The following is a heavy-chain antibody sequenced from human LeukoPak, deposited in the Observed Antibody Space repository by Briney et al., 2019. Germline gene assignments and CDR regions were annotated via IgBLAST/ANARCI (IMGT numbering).Heavy chain of an antibody. CDR2: VTSSGSI. J-gene: IGHJ4*02. CDR3: AGGNYGGNSPYFDY. V-gene: IGHV3-48*01. CDR1: EFTFGSYS. Sequence: PGGSLRLSCAASEFTFGSYSMNWVRQAPGKGLEWVSYVTSSGSIYYADSVKGRFTISRDHAKSSLYLQMNNLRADDTAVYFCAGGNYGGNSPYFDYWGQGTLVTVSS. D-gene: IGHD4-23*01.